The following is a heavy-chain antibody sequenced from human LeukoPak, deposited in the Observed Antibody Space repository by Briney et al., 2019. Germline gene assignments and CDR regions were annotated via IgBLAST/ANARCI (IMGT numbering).Heavy chain of an antibody. V-gene: IGHV3-23*01. Sequence: GGSLRLSCAAFGFTFSSYDMTWVRQAPGKGLEWVSGISASGGNIYYADSVKGRFTISRDNSKNTLYLQMNSLRAEDTAIYYCAKPRDSGGYSIAFDIWGQGTMVTVSS. CDR3: AKPRDSGGYSIAFDI. J-gene: IGHJ3*02. CDR1: GFTFSSYD. CDR2: ISASGGNI. D-gene: IGHD3-22*01.